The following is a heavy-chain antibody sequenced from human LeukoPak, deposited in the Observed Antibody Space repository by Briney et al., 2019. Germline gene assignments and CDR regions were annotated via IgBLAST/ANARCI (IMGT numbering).Heavy chain of an antibody. V-gene: IGHV1-2*02. CDR2: INPNSGGT. D-gene: IGHD3-3*01. Sequence: ASVKVSCKASGYTFTGYYMHWVRQAPGQGLEWMGWINPNSGGTNYARKFQGRVTMTRDTSISTAYMELSRLRSDDTAVYYCASWSITIFDYYYMDVWGKGTTVTVSS. J-gene: IGHJ6*03. CDR3: ASWSITIFDYYYMDV. CDR1: GYTFTGYY.